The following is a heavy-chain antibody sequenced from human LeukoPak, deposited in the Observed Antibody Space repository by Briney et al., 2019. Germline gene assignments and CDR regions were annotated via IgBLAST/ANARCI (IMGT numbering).Heavy chain of an antibody. Sequence: PSETLSLTCTVSGASITTNNYLWGWIRQPPGKGLEWIANIYYNGNTYYNPSLKNRVTISVYTSRNQFSLRRNSVTATDTAVYYCALCPQFYTSFGNWFDPWGQGTLVTVSS. D-gene: IGHD5/OR15-5a*01. CDR2: IYYNGNT. J-gene: IGHJ5*02. CDR3: ALCPQFYTSFGNWFDP. V-gene: IGHV4-39*07. CDR1: GASITTNNYL.